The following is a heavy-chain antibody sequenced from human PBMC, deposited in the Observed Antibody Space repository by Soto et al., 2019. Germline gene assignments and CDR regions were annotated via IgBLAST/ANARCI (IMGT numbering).Heavy chain of an antibody. Sequence: QVRLVQSGAEVKKPGSSVKISCKASGGSLSNYGISRVRQAPGQGLEWMGGIIPVFGTANYAEKFQGRVTITADESTSIVYMDVTSLRSEDTAAYYCARGDATKIVVTTYYAMDVWGQGTTVTVSS. J-gene: IGHJ6*02. V-gene: IGHV1-69*12. D-gene: IGHD3-9*01. CDR1: GGSLSNYG. CDR3: ARGDATKIVVTTYYAMDV. CDR2: IIPVFGTA.